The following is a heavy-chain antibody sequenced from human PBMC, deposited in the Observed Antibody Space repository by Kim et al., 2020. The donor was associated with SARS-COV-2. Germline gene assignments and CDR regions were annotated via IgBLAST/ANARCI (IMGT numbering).Heavy chain of an antibody. V-gene: IGHV1-58*01. J-gene: IGHJ6*02. CDR2: IVVGSGNT. Sequence: SVKVSCKASGFTFTSSAVQWVRQARGQLLEWIGWIVVGSGNTNYAQKFQERVTITRDMSTSTAYMELSSLRSEDTAVYYCAAVGTYDILTGWSYGMDVWGQGTTVTVSS. CDR1: GFTFTSSA. CDR3: AAVGTYDILTGWSYGMDV. D-gene: IGHD3-9*01.